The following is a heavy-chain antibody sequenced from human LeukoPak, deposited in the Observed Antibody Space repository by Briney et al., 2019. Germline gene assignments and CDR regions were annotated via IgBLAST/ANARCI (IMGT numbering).Heavy chain of an antibody. V-gene: IGHV1-2*06. CDR1: GYTFTGYY. CDR2: VDPNSGGT. Sequence: ASVKVSCKTSGYTFTGYYMHWVRQAPGQGLEWMGRVDPNSGGTNYAQKFQDRVTMTRDTSITTAYMELSRLRSDDTAVYYCARGPRYCSSDGSFCALDYWGQGTLVTVSS. D-gene: IGHD2-2*01. CDR3: ARGPRYCSSDGSFCALDY. J-gene: IGHJ4*02.